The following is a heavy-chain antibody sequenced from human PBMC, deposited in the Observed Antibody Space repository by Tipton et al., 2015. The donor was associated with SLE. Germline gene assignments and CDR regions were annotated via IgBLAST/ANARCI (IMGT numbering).Heavy chain of an antibody. CDR1: GDSISPYY. V-gene: IGHV4-59*01. CDR3: TRGHFNSGTFPYYNYYYYMDV. J-gene: IGHJ6*03. D-gene: IGHD3-10*01. CDR2: VYYSGIT. Sequence: LRLSCNVSGDSISPYYWSWIRQPPGKGLEWIAYVYYSGITKYNPSLKSRVTISLDTSKKQFSLTVTSVTAADTAVYYCTRGHFNSGTFPYYNYYYYMDVWGKGTAATVSS.